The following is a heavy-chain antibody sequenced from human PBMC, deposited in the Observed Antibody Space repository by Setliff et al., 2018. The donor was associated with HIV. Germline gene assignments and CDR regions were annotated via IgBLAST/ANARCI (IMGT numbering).Heavy chain of an antibody. CDR2: INPSIVST. D-gene: IGHD3-9*01. CDR1: GYKFTSYY. V-gene: IGHV1-46*01. J-gene: IGHJ4*02. Sequence: ASVKVSCKASGYKFTSYYIHWVRQAPGQGLEWMGIINPSIVSTTYAEKFQGRVAMTRDTSTGTVYMELSSLKSEDTAVYYCARSVDILTGDLDYWGQGTLVTVSS. CDR3: ARSVDILTGDLDY.